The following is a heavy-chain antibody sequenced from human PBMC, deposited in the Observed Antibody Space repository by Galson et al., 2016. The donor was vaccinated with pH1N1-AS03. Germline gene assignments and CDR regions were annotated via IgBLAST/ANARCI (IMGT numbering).Heavy chain of an antibody. CDR1: GYTFISYV. Sequence: SVKVSCKASGYTFISYVMHWVRQAPGQRLEWMGWINAGNGNTTYSQSFQGRVTITRDTSASKAYMEVSSLRSEDTAVYYCARGRGSYGMDVWGQGTTVTVSS. V-gene: IGHV1-3*01. D-gene: IGHD1-26*01. CDR3: ARGRGSYGMDV. CDR2: INAGNGNT. J-gene: IGHJ6*02.